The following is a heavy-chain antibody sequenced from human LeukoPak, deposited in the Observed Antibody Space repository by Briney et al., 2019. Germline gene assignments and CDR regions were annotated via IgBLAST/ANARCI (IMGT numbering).Heavy chain of an antibody. CDR1: GFTFSSYA. CDR3: ARDRGYTSGWPNFDY. J-gene: IGHJ4*02. V-gene: IGHV3-30-3*01. D-gene: IGHD6-19*01. CDR2: ISYDGSNK. Sequence: PGGSLRLSCAASGFTFSSYAMHWVRQAPGKGLEWVAVISYDGSNKYYADSVKGRFTISRDNSKNTLYLQMNSLRAEDTAVYYCARDRGYTSGWPNFDYWGQGTLVTVSS.